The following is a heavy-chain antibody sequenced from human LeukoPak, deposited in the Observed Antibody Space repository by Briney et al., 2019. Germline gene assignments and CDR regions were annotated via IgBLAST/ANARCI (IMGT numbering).Heavy chain of an antibody. V-gene: IGHV1-2*02. CDR3: AREGGATTRDYYYYGVDV. D-gene: IGHD1-26*01. Sequence: ASVKVSCKASGYTFTGYYMHWVRQAPGQGLEWMGWINPNSGGTNYAQKFQGRVTMTRDTSISTAYMELSRLRSDDTAVYYCAREGGATTRDYYYYGVDVWGQGTTVTVSS. CDR2: INPNSGGT. CDR1: GYTFTGYY. J-gene: IGHJ6*02.